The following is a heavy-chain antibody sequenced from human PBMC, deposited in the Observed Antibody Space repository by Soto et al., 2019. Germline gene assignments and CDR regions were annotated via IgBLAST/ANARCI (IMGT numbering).Heavy chain of an antibody. Sequence: ASVKVSCKTSGYIFTSYGISWVRQAPGQGLEWMGWISAYNANTNYAQELQGRVTMTTDTSTNTAYMELRSLRSDDTAVYYCARGGQWPPTRHFDPWGQGTLVTVSS. CDR3: ARGGQWPPTRHFDP. J-gene: IGHJ5*02. CDR2: ISAYNANT. V-gene: IGHV1-18*01. CDR1: GYIFTSYG. D-gene: IGHD6-19*01.